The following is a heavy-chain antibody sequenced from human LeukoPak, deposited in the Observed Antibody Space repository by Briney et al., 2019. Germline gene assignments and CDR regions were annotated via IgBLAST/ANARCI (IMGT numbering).Heavy chain of an antibody. V-gene: IGHV3-48*01. D-gene: IGHD1-26*01. CDR2: ISSSSSTI. CDR3: AISAEPGAFDI. Sequence: GGSLRLSCAAPGFTFSSYSMNWVRQAPGKGLEWVSYISSSSSTIYYADSVKGRFTISRDNAKNSLYLQMNSLRAEDTAVYYCAISAEPGAFDIWGQGTMVTVSS. CDR1: GFTFSSYS. J-gene: IGHJ3*02.